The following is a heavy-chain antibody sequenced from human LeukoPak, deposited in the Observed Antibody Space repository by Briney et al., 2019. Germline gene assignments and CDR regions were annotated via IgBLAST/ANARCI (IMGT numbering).Heavy chain of an antibody. J-gene: IGHJ5*02. V-gene: IGHV1-69*13. CDR1: GGTFSRSA. CDR2: IIPMFRTA. CDR3: ARVVSGWYVA. D-gene: IGHD6-19*01. Sequence: SVKVSCKASGGTFSRSAINWVRQAPGQGLEWMGGIIPMFRTANYAQKFRGRVTITADESTSTAYMELNSLRSEDTAVYYCARVVSGWYVAWGQGTLVTVSS.